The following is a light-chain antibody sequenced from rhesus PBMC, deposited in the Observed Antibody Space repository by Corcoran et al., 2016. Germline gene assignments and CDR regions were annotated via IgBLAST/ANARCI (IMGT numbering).Light chain of an antibody. CDR2: KAS. CDR3: QQYSSRPLT. Sequence: DIQMTPSPSSLSASVGDTVTLTCRASQGISSWLAWYQPKPGKAPNLLIYKASSLQSGVPSRVSGSGSGTDFTLTISSLQSEDCATYYCQQYSSRPLTFGGGTKVELK. CDR1: QGISSW. J-gene: IGKJ4*01. V-gene: IGKV1-22*01.